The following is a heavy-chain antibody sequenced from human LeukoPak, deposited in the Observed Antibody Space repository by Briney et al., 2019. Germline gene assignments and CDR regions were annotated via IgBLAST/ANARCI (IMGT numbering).Heavy chain of an antibody. CDR1: GFNLNTYP. Sequence: PGGSLRLSCAASGFNLNTYPMHWVRHAPGKGLEWVAVLAYDGTDRHFADSVKGRFTISRDNSNSTFFLLMSSLRPEDTAVYYCARDHGTNSAFDIWGRGTMVTVSA. V-gene: IGHV3-30*04. J-gene: IGHJ3*02. D-gene: IGHD2-8*01. CDR3: ARDHGTNSAFDI. CDR2: LAYDGTDR.